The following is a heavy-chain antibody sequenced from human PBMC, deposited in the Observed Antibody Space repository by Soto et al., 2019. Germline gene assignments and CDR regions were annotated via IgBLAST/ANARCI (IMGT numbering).Heavy chain of an antibody. V-gene: IGHV4-4*02. Sequence: QVQLQESGTGLVKPSGTLSLSCAVSGDSISRRNWWSWVRQSPGQGLEWIGEIHHSGSTNYNLSLKSRVTISIDKSKNHFSLSLTSVTAADTAGYYCARATAGADAIVYGLDVWGQGTAVTVSS. J-gene: IGHJ6*02. CDR1: GDSISRRNW. CDR3: ARATAGADAIVYGLDV. D-gene: IGHD2-21*02. CDR2: IHHSGST.